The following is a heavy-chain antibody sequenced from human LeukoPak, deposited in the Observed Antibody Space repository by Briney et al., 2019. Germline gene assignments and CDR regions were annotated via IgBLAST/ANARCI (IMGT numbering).Heavy chain of an antibody. D-gene: IGHD5-12*01. CDR2: ISGYNGNT. J-gene: IGHJ3*02. CDR3: ARGTGLEWRRLGKEACDI. V-gene: IGHV1-18*01. Sequence: GASVKVSCKASGYTFTSYGITWVRQAPGQGLEWMGWISGYNGNTKYARKVQGRVTMTTDTSTTTAYMELRSLRSDDTAVYYCARGTGLEWRRLGKEACDIWGQGTVVTVSP. CDR1: GYTFTSYG.